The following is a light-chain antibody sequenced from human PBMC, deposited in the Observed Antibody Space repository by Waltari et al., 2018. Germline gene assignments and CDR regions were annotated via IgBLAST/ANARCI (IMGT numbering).Light chain of an antibody. CDR3: QQRKNWPPLT. V-gene: IGKV3-11*01. CDR2: DTS. Sequence: ETVLTQSPATLSLSPGERATLSCRASQSVDRYLAWYQQKPGQAPRLLIYDTSNRATGTPARFSGSGSGTDFTLTISSLEPEDLAVYYCQQRKNWPPLTFGGGTKVEIK. J-gene: IGKJ4*01. CDR1: QSVDRY.